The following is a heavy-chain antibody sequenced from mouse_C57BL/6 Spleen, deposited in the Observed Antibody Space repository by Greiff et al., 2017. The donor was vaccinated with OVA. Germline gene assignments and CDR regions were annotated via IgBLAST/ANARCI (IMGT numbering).Heavy chain of an antibody. J-gene: IGHJ4*01. D-gene: IGHD2-5*01. CDR1: GYTFTDYY. V-gene: IGHV1-76*01. Sequence: VQLVESGAELVRPGASVKLSCKASGYTFTDYYINWVKQRPGQGLEWIARIYPGSGNTYYNEKFKGKATLTAEKSSSTAYMQLSSLTSEDSAVYFCAAYYSNWDYAMDYWGQGTSVTVSS. CDR3: AAYYSNWDYAMDY. CDR2: IYPGSGNT.